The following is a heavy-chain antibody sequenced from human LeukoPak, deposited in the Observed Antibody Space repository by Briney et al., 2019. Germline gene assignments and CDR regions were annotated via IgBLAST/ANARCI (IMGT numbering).Heavy chain of an antibody. CDR2: INSDGSST. Sequence: GGSLRLSCAASGFTFSSCWMHWVRQAPGKGLVWVSRINSDGSSTSYADSVKGRFTISRDNAKNTLYLQMNSLRAEDTAVYYCARGAGYSYGYNAFDIWGQGTMVTVSS. V-gene: IGHV3-74*01. J-gene: IGHJ3*02. CDR1: GFTFSSCW. CDR3: ARGAGYSYGYNAFDI. D-gene: IGHD5-18*01.